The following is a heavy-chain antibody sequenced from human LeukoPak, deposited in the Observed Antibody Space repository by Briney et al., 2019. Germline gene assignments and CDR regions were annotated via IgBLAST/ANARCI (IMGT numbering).Heavy chain of an antibody. D-gene: IGHD1-14*01. CDR2: IRFDATNK. CDR1: GFIFSGSS. V-gene: IGHV3-30*02. J-gene: IGHJ4*02. Sequence: GGSLRLSCAASGFIFSGSSMHWVRQAPGKGLEWVCLIRFDATNKYYADSVKGRFTISRDNSNNTLYLQLNNVRTEDTATYFCAKEQYPGYFDFWGQGTLVTVSA. CDR3: AKEQYPGYFDF.